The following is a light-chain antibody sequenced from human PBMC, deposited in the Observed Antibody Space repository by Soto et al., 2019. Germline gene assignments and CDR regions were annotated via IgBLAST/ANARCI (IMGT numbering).Light chain of an antibody. CDR3: PQYTTWPPWT. Sequence: GVTECPSTVSLSPGERATLSFRARQSVSSNLAWYQQKPVQDPRLLIYGASTRATGIPARFSGSGSGTEFTLNTRRLQSEDFAVYYSPQYTTWPPWTSGNGSXMDLK. CDR2: GAS. J-gene: IGKJ1*01. V-gene: IGKV3-15*01. CDR1: QSVSSN.